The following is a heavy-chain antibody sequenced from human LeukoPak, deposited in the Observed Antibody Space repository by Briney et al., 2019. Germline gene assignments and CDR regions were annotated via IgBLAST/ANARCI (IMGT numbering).Heavy chain of an antibody. CDR2: ISYDGSNK. CDR3: AKVLDTAMAY. V-gene: IGHV3-30*18. CDR1: GFTFSSYG. J-gene: IGHJ4*02. D-gene: IGHD5-18*01. Sequence: PWGSPRLSCAASGFTFSSYGMHWVRQAPGKGLEWVAVISYDGSNKYYADSVKGRFTISRDNSKNTLYLQMNSLRAEDTAVYYCAKVLDTAMAYWGQGTLVTVSS.